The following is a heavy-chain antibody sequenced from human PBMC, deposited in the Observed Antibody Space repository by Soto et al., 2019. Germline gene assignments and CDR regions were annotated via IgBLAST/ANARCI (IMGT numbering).Heavy chain of an antibody. V-gene: IGHV4-39*01. Sequence: SETLSLTCTVSGRSMSSSSYYWGWIRQPPGKAPEWIGSIYYSGSTYYNPSLKIRVTISVDTSKNQFSLKLSSVTAADTAVYYCASPSRIAAAGNRYYYYGMDVWGQGSTVTV. J-gene: IGHJ6*02. CDR2: IYYSGST. CDR1: GRSMSSSSYY. CDR3: ASPSRIAAAGNRYYYYGMDV. D-gene: IGHD6-13*01.